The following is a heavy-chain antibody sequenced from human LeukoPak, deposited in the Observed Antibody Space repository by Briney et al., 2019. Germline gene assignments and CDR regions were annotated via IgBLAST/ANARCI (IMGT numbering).Heavy chain of an antibody. D-gene: IGHD2-2*01. V-gene: IGHV4-30-4*08. CDR2: IYYSGST. CDR1: GGSISSGDYY. CDR3: ARERRDIVVVPAAHYYYYYYMDV. J-gene: IGHJ6*03. Sequence: PSETLSLTCTVSGGSISSGDYYWSWIRQPPGKGLEWIGYIYYSGSTYYNPSLKSRVTISVDTPKNQFSLKLSSVTAADTAVYYCARERRDIVVVPAAHYYYYYYMDVWGKGTTVTVSS.